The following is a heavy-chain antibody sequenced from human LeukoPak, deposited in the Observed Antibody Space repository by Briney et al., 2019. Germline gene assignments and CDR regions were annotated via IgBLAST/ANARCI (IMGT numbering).Heavy chain of an antibody. CDR3: AKAIRGFGVVRDYFDY. CDR2: IRDDGSNK. V-gene: IGHV3-30*02. CDR1: GFTFSSYG. Sequence: GGSLRLSCAASGFTFSSYGMHWVRQAPGKGLEWVAFIRDDGSNKYYADSVKGRFTISRDNSKNTLYLQMNSLRAEDTAVYYCAKAIRGFGVVRDYFDYWGQGTLVTVSS. D-gene: IGHD3-3*01. J-gene: IGHJ4*02.